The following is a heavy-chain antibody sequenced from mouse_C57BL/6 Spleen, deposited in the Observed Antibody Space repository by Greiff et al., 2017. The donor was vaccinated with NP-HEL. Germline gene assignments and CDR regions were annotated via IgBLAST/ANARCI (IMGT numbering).Heavy chain of an antibody. Sequence: VQLQQSGAELVRPGASVKLSCTASGFNIKDDYMHWVKQRPEQGLEWIGWIDPENGDTEYASKFQGKATITADTSSITAYLQLSSLTSEDTAVYYCTREREKTYYFDYWGQGTTLTVSS. V-gene: IGHV14-4*01. CDR2: IDPENGDT. J-gene: IGHJ2*01. CDR1: GFNIKDDY. CDR3: TREREKTYYFDY.